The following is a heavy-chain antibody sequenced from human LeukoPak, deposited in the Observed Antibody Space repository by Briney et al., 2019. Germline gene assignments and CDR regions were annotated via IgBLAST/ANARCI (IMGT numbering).Heavy chain of an antibody. J-gene: IGHJ4*02. V-gene: IGHV4-31*03. CDR2: IYYSGST. D-gene: IGHD5-18*01. CDR1: GGSISNGGYY. Sequence: PSETLSLTCTVSGGSISNGGYYWSWIRQHPGKGLEWIGYIYYSGSTYYNPSLKSRVTISVDTSKNQFSLKLNSVTAADTAVYYCARDSGYSYGPIDYWGQGTLVTVSS. CDR3: ARDSGYSYGPIDY.